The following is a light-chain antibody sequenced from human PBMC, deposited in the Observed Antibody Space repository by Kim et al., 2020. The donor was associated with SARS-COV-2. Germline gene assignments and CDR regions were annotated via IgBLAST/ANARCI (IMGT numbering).Light chain of an antibody. CDR3: GTWHSNSKAWV. CDR2: HHSDSNK. CDR1: RRFSVVDCW. J-gene: IGLJ3*02. V-gene: IGLV5-52*01. Sequence: MLRRRFSVVDCWIRWYQHKPGNPPRYLPDHHSDSNKGQGSGVPSRFSGSNAASANAGILRIAGLQPEDVADYYCGTWHSNSKAWVFGGGTQLTVL.